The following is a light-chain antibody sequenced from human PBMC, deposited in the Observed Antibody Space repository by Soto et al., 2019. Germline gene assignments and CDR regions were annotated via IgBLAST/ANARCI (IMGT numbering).Light chain of an antibody. CDR3: QQYNNWPLDT. CDR1: QSVGNDF. V-gene: IGKV3-20*01. CDR2: GAS. Sequence: EIVLTQAPGTLSLSPGERATLSCRASQSVGNDFLAWYQQKPGQAPRLLIHGASSRATGIPDRFSGSGSGTDFTLTISRLEPEDFAVYYCQQYNNWPLDTFGQGTKLEIK. J-gene: IGKJ2*01.